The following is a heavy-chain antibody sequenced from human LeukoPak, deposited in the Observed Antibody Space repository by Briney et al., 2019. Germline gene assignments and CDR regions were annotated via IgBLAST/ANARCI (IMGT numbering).Heavy chain of an antibody. CDR3: ARDAGDIGNDAFDI. D-gene: IGHD2-15*01. Sequence: PGGSLRLSCAASGFTFSSYAMHWVRQAPGKGLEWVAVISYDGSNKYYADSVKGRFTISRDNSKNTLYLQMNSLRAEDTAVYYCARDAGDIGNDAFDIWGQGTMVTVSS. CDR1: GFTFSSYA. J-gene: IGHJ3*02. V-gene: IGHV3-30*04. CDR2: ISYDGSNK.